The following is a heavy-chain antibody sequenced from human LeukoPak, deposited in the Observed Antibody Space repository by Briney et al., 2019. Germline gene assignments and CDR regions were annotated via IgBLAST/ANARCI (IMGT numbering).Heavy chain of an antibody. Sequence: KPSETLSLACTVSGGSISSSSYYWGWIRQPPGKGLEWIGSICYSGSTYYNPSLKSRVTISVDTSKNQFSLKLSSVTAADTAVYYCARPTVGATSVDYWGQGTLVTVSS. CDR2: ICYSGST. CDR1: GGSISSSSYY. V-gene: IGHV4-39*01. J-gene: IGHJ4*02. D-gene: IGHD1-26*01. CDR3: ARPTVGATSVDY.